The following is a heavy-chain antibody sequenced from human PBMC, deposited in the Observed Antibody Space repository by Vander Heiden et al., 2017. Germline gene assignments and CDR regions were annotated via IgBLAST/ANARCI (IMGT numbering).Heavy chain of an antibody. CDR1: GFTFSDHH. J-gene: IGHJ3*02. CDR3: ARDLSGGDESAFDI. D-gene: IGHD3-10*01. CDR2: SRNKVRGYAT. Sequence: EVQLVESGGGWVQPGGSLRLSCAASGFTFSDHHMDWVRQAPGKGLEWIGRSRNKVRGYATVYAAAVQGRFTISRDVSKNSMYLQMNSLKTEDTAVYYCARDLSGGDESAFDIWGQGTMVTVSS. V-gene: IGHV3-72*01.